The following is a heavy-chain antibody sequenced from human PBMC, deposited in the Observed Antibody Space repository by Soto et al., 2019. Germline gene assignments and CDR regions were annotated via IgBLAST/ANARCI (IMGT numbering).Heavy chain of an antibody. CDR1: GFTFTSYA. D-gene: IGHD2-15*01. J-gene: IGHJ4*02. CDR2: ISGSGGST. Sequence: EVQVLESGGGLIQPGGSLRLSCAASGFTFTSYAMSWVRQAPGKGLEWVSGISGSGGSTYYADSVKGRFTISRDKSRDTLYLQMNSLRAEDTAVYYCVIGGQYCSAGNFHFYWGQGTLVTVSS. V-gene: IGHV3-23*01. CDR3: VIGGQYCSAGNFHFY.